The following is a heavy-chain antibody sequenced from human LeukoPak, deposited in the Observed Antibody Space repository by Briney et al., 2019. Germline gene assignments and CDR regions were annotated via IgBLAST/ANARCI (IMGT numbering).Heavy chain of an antibody. CDR3: AKDLSYNYNYFDS. Sequence: GGSLRLSCAASGFTFSYHALNWVRQAPGKGLEWVSGINSGGGSTYYTDSVKGRFTISRDNSKNTLYLQMNSLRADDTAVYYCAKDLSYNYNYFDSWGQGTLVTVSS. V-gene: IGHV3-23*01. J-gene: IGHJ4*02. CDR1: GFTFSYHA. CDR2: INSGGGST. D-gene: IGHD1-20*01.